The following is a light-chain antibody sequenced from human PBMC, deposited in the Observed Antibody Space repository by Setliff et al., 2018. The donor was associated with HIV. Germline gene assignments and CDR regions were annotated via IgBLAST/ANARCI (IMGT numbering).Light chain of an antibody. CDR1: SSDVGRYNY. CDR2: DVT. CDR3: CSYAYHSYV. Sequence: QSALTQPASVSGSPGQSITISCTGTSSDVGRYNYVSWYQHHPGKAPKLIIYDVTKRPSGVPDRFSGSKSGNTASLTISGLQAEDEADYYCCSYAYHSYVFGTGTKGTVL. V-gene: IGLV2-11*01. J-gene: IGLJ1*01.